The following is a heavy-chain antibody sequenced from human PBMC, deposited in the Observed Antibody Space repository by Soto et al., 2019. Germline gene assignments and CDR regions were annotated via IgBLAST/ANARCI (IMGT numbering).Heavy chain of an antibody. D-gene: IGHD3-22*01. CDR3: AKDQNYDSGVYFDY. J-gene: IGHJ4*02. CDR1: GFTFSSYG. Sequence: GGSLRLSCAASGFTFSSYGMHWVRQAPGKGLEWVALISHDGSNKYYADSVKGRFTISRDNSKNTLYLQMNSLRAEDTAVYFCAKDQNYDSGVYFDYWGQGTLVTVSS. V-gene: IGHV3-30*18. CDR2: ISHDGSNK.